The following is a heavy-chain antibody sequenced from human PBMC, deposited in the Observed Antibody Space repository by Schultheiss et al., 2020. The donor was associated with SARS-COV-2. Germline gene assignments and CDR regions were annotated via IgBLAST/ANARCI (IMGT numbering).Heavy chain of an antibody. CDR2: INHSGST. J-gene: IGHJ4*02. Sequence: SETLSLTCTVSGGSISSSNWWSWVRQPPGKGLEWIGEINHSGSTNYNPSLKSRVTISVDTSKNQFSLKVRSVTAADTAVYYCARGRSSGWFDYWGQGTLVTVSS. CDR3: ARGRSSGWFDY. D-gene: IGHD6-19*01. V-gene: IGHV4-4*02. CDR1: GGSISSSNW.